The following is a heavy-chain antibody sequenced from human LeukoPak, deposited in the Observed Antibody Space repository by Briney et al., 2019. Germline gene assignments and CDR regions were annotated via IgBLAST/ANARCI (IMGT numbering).Heavy chain of an antibody. D-gene: IGHD2-2*01. Sequence: GGSLRLSCAASGFTFSSYGMNWVRQAPGKGLEWVAVIWYDGSNKYYADSVKGRVTISRDNSKKTLYLQMNSLRAEDTAVYYCARDMPCPDYWGQGTLVTVSS. J-gene: IGHJ4*02. CDR3: ARDMPCPDY. CDR1: GFTFSSYG. V-gene: IGHV3-33*01. CDR2: IWYDGSNK.